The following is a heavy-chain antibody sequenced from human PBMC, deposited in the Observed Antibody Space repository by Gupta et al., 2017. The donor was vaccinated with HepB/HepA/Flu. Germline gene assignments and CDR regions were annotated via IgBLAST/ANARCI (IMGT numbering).Heavy chain of an antibody. CDR2: FSGNDGNT. V-gene: IGHV3-23*01. D-gene: IGHD5-24*01. CDR3: AKRLRDTSGHFDF. CDR1: GFTFSDYA. Sequence: EVPLLESGGGLVQPGGSLRLSCAASGFTFSDYAMSWVRQAPGKGLEWVSTFSGNDGNTFYADSVKGRFTISRNNSKNTLYLQMNSLRDEDTAVYYCAKRLRDTSGHFDFWGQGTLLTVSS. J-gene: IGHJ4*02.